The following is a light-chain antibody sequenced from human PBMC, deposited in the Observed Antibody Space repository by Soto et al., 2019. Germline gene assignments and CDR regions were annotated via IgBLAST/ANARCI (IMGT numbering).Light chain of an antibody. CDR1: NRDIGAYNL. CDR2: EVR. Sequence: QSALTQPASVSGSLGQSITISCTGSNRDIGAYNLVSWYQQYPDTAPKLIIYEVRNRPSGVPDRFSGSKSGTSASLAISGLRSEDEADFYCAAWDDSLNAVVFGGGTKLTVL. CDR3: AAWDDSLNAVV. V-gene: IGLV2-14*01. J-gene: IGLJ2*01.